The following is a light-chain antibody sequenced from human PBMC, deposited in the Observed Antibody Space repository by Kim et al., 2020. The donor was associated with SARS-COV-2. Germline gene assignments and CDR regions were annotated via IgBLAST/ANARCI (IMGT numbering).Light chain of an antibody. CDR2: DVS. CDR1: SSDVGGYNY. Sequence: GHSIAISCTGTSSDVGGYNYVSWYQQHPGNAPKLMIYDVSFRPSGISNRFSGSKSGNTASLTISGLQAEDEADYYCTSYTSSDTLVFGGGTQLTVL. CDR3: TSYTSSDTLV. V-gene: IGLV2-14*03. J-gene: IGLJ2*01.